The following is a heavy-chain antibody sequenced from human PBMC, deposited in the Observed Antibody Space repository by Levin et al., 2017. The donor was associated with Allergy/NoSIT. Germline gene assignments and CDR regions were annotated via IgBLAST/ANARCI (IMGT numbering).Heavy chain of an antibody. Sequence: GESLKISCAASGFTFSSYAMHWVRQAPGKGLEWVAVISYDGSNKYYADSVKGRFTISRDNSKNTLYLQMNSLRAEDTAVYYCARDSGSGWFDYWGQGTLVTVSS. CDR3: ARDSGSGWFDY. CDR2: ISYDGSNK. V-gene: IGHV3-30-3*01. J-gene: IGHJ4*02. CDR1: GFTFSSYA. D-gene: IGHD6-19*01.